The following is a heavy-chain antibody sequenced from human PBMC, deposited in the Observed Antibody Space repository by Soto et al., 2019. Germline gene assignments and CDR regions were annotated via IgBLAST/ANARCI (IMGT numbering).Heavy chain of an antibody. J-gene: IGHJ5*02. CDR2: ISASGGSA. V-gene: IGHV3-23*01. D-gene: IGHD3-3*01. CDR3: AKLDNYDFWSDSSHNWFDP. CDR1: GFTFSSYA. Sequence: GSLRLSCAASGFTFSSYAMSWVRQAPGKGLEWVSAISASGGSAYYADSVKGRFTISRDHSKNTLYLQMNSLRADDTAVYYCAKLDNYDFWSDSSHNWFDPWGQGTLVTVSS.